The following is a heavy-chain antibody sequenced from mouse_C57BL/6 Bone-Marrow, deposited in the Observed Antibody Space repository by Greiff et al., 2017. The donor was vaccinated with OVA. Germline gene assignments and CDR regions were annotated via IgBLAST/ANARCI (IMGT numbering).Heavy chain of an antibody. V-gene: IGHV5-4*03. D-gene: IGHD1-1*02. Sequence: EVKLVESGGGLVKPGGSLKLSCAASGFTFSSYAMSWVRQTPEKRLEWVATISDGGSYTYYPDNVKGRFTISRDNAKNNLYLQMSHLKSEDTAMYYCARGGYYGYFDYWGQGTTLTVSS. CDR2: ISDGGSYT. CDR3: ARGGYYGYFDY. CDR1: GFTFSSYA. J-gene: IGHJ2*01.